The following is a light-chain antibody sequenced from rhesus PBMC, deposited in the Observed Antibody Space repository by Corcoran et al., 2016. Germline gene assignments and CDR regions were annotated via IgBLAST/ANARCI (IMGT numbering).Light chain of an antibody. CDR1: QSFSSS. J-gene: IGKJ2*01. CDR3: QQYYSYPYS. CDR2: SAS. Sequence: DIQMTQSPSSLSASVGDTVTITCRASQSFSSSLAWYQQKPGKAPKLLIYSASSLQSGVSSRFSGSKSGTDFTLTISSLQPEDIASYYCQQYYSYPYSFGQGTKVEIK. V-gene: IGKV1-46*01.